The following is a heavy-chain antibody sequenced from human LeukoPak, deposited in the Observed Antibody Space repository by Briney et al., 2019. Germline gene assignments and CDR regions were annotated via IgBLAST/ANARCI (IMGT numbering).Heavy chain of an antibody. J-gene: IGHJ3*01. V-gene: IGHV3-23*01. D-gene: IGHD3-3*01. CDR2: VTGDSGTI. CDR3: AKGWSGYFRSPFDL. Sequence: GGSLRLSCTASGFTFSSFAMNWVRQVPGKGLEWVSVVTGDSGTIHYSDSVKGRFTISRGNSKNTLYLQMNNLRAEDTAVYHCAKGWSGYFRSPFDLWGQGTMVTVSS. CDR1: GFTFSSFA.